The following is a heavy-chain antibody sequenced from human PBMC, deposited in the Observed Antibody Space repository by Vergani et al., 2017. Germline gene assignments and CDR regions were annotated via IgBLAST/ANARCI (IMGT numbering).Heavy chain of an antibody. CDR2: MYHSGST. Sequence: QVQLQESGPGLVKPSETLSLTCGVSGGSMSGYYWSWIRQPPGKELEWIGYMYHSGSTNYNPSLETRVTISGDTSKNQFSLKLNSVTAADTAVYYCGRVADFYGLGSRLLDLWGQGILVTVSS. CDR1: GGSMSGYY. CDR3: GRVADFYGLGSRLLDL. D-gene: IGHD3-10*01. J-gene: IGHJ5*02. V-gene: IGHV4-59*01.